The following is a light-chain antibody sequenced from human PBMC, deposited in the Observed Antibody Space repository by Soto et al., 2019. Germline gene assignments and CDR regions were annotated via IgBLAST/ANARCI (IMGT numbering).Light chain of an antibody. CDR2: GAA. J-gene: IGKJ1*01. Sequence: EIVMTQSPATLSVSPGDRATLSCRASQSVFSSLAWYQQKPGQAPRLLIYGAATRPTGIPARFSGSGSGTEFTLTISSLQSEDFAVYYCQQYHNWPAFGQGTKVEIK. CDR3: QQYHNWPA. V-gene: IGKV3-15*01. CDR1: QSVFSS.